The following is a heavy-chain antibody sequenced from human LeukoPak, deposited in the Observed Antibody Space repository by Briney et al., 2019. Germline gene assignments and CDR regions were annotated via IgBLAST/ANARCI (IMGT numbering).Heavy chain of an antibody. CDR3: ARDHDSSHPFDY. CDR2: IYYSGST. J-gene: IGHJ4*02. V-gene: IGHV4-39*02. CDR1: GGSISSSSYY. Sequence: SETLSLTCTVSGGSISSSSYYWGWIRQPPGKGLEWIGSIYYSGSTYYNPSLESRVTISVDTSKNQFSLQLNSVTPEDTAVYYCARDHDSSHPFDYWGQGTPVTVSS. D-gene: IGHD3-22*01.